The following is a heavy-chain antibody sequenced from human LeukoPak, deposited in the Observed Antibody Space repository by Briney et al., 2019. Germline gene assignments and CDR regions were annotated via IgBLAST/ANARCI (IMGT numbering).Heavy chain of an antibody. V-gene: IGHV1-46*01. D-gene: IGHD2-2*01. CDR3: ARGIVVVPAATPFDY. CDR1: GYTFTSYY. Sequence: ASVKVSCKASGYTFTSYYMHWVRQAPGQGLEWMGIINPSGGSTSYAQKFQGRVTMTRDTSTSTAYMELSSLRSEDTAVYYCARGIVVVPAATPFDYWGQGTLVTVSS. J-gene: IGHJ4*02. CDR2: INPSGGST.